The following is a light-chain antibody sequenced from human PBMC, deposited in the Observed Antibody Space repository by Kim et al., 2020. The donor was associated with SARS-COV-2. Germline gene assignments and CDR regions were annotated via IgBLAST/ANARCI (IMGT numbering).Light chain of an antibody. J-gene: IGLJ1*01. V-gene: IGLV1-44*01. CDR2: SNN. CDR1: SSSIGSNP. CDR3: AAWDDSLNGFYV. Sequence: QGVTTSCAGSSSSIGSNPVNWYQQLPGTAPKLLIYSNNQRPSGVPDRFSGSRSGTSASLAISGLQSEDEADYYCAAWDDSLNGFYVFGTGTKVTVL.